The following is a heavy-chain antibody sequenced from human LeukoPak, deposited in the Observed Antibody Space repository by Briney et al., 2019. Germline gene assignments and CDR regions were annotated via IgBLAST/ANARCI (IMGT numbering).Heavy chain of an antibody. V-gene: IGHV3-20*04. J-gene: IGHJ4*02. Sequence: GWSLRFSCAASGFTFDDYGMSWVRQAPGKGLEWVPGINWNGGSTGYADSVKGRFTISRDNAKNSLYLQMNSLRAEDTALYYCARDSGGAIDYWGQGTLVTVSS. CDR3: ARDSGGAIDY. CDR2: INWNGGST. D-gene: IGHD1-26*01. CDR1: GFTFDDYG.